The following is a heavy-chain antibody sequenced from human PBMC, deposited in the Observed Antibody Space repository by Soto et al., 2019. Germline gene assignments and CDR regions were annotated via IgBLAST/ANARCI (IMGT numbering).Heavy chain of an antibody. CDR1: GFTLSSYE. D-gene: IGHD2-21*02. J-gene: IGHJ4*02. CDR2: ISSSGSTI. CDR3: ARGFYCGGDCYSGPFDY. V-gene: IGHV3-48*03. Sequence: GGSLRLSCAASGFTLSSYEMNWVRQAPGKGLEWVSYISSSGSTIYYADSVKGRFTISRDNAKNSLYLQMNSLRAEDTAVYYCARGFYCGGDCYSGPFDYWGQGTLVTVSS.